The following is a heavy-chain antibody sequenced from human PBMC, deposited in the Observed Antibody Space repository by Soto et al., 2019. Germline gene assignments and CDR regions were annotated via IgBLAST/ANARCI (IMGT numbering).Heavy chain of an antibody. CDR2: IIPIFGTA. CDR1: GGTFSSYA. V-gene: IGHV1-69*13. J-gene: IGHJ6*02. Sequence: ASVKVSCKASGGTFSSYAISWVRQAPGQGLEWMGGIIPIFGTANYAQKFQGRVTITADESTSTAYMELSSLRSEDTAVFYCSIRAAAGTGYYYYYYGMDVWGQGTTVTVSS. CDR3: SIRAAAGTGYYYYYYGMDV. D-gene: IGHD6-13*01.